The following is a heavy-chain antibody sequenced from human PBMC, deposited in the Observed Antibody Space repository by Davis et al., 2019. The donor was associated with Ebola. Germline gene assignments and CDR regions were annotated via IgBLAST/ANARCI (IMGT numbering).Heavy chain of an antibody. Sequence: GESLKISCKGSGYGFTNYWIGWVRQMPGKGLEWMGFIFPDDSDATYSPSFQGQVTFSVDKSIRTAYLHWNSLKASDTAMYYCARLDGPYSSSPWYFDYWGQGTLVTVSS. CDR2: IFPDDSDA. D-gene: IGHD6-6*01. CDR3: ARLDGPYSSSPWYFDY. CDR1: GYGFTNYW. V-gene: IGHV5-51*01. J-gene: IGHJ4*02.